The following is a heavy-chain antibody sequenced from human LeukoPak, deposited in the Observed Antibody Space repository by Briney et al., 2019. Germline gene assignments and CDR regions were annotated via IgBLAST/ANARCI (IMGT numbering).Heavy chain of an antibody. V-gene: IGHV4-59*01. J-gene: IGHJ4*02. Sequence: SSETLSLTCTVSGGSISSYYWSWIRQPPEKRLEWIGHIYYSGSTNYNPSLKSRVTISVDTSKNQFSLKLSSVTAADTAVYYCASRSSIWSGYQDTLYYFDSWGQGTLVTVSS. D-gene: IGHD3-3*01. CDR2: IYYSGST. CDR1: GGSISSYY. CDR3: ASRSSIWSGYQDTLYYFDS.